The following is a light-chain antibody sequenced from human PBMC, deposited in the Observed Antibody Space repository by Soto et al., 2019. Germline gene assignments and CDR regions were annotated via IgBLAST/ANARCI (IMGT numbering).Light chain of an antibody. J-gene: IGKJ2*01. CDR1: QSVSSSY. Sequence: EIVLTQSPGTLSLSPGERATLSCRASQSVSSSYLAWYQQKPGQAPRLLIYGASSTATGIPDRFSGSGSGTDFTLTISRLDPEDVAVYYCQEYGSSTYTFGQGTKLEIK. CDR3: QEYGSSTYT. V-gene: IGKV3-20*01. CDR2: GAS.